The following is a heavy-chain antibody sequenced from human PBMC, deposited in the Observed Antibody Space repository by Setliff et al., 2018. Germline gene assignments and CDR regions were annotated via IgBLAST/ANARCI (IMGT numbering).Heavy chain of an antibody. V-gene: IGHV3-23*01. CDR1: GSTFSSYA. D-gene: IGHD3-3*01. CDR3: ARAFYYDFWTFDY. Sequence: PGGSLRLSCAASGSTFSSYAMSWVRQAPGKGLEWVSAISGSGGSTYYADSVKGRFTISRDNSKNTLSLQMNSLRAEDTAVYYCARAFYYDFWTFDYWGQGTLVTVSS. CDR2: ISGSGGST. J-gene: IGHJ4*02.